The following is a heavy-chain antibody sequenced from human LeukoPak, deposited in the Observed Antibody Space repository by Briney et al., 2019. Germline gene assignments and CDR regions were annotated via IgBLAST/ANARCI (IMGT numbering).Heavy chain of an antibody. CDR3: ARDQAYRYDSSDNWFDASHI. CDR2: IYTGGST. V-gene: IGHV4-4*07. CDR1: GGSISSYY. J-gene: IGHJ3*02. Sequence: SETLFLTCTVSGGSISSYYWSWIRQPAGKGLEWIGRIYTGGSTNYNPSLKSRVTMSVDTSKNQFSLKLSSVTAADTAVYYCARDQAYRYDSSDNWFDASHIWGQGTMVTVSS. D-gene: IGHD3-22*01.